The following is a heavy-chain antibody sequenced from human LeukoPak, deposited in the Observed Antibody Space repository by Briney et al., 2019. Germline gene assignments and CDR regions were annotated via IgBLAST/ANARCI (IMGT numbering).Heavy chain of an antibody. CDR3: ASTSGWNYGRRFDP. Sequence: SETLSLTCAVYGGSFSGYYWSWICQPPGKGLEWIGEINHSGSTNYNPSLKSRVTISVDTSKNQFSLKLSSVTAADTAVYYCASTSGWNYGRRFDPWGQGTLVTASS. CDR2: INHSGST. V-gene: IGHV4-34*01. J-gene: IGHJ5*02. CDR1: GGSFSGYY. D-gene: IGHD1-7*01.